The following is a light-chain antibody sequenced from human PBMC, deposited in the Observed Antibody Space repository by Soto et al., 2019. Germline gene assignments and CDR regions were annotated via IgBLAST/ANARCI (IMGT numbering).Light chain of an antibody. CDR2: AAS. CDR3: QQTYRIPYT. Sequence: DIQMTQSPSSLSVSIGDRVTITCRSSQSISVYINWYQKKSGTPPKLLMYAASNLQSGVPSRFSGRGSGTDFTLTISSLQPEDFASYYCQQTYRIPYTFGQGPRWIS. CDR1: QSISVY. V-gene: IGKV1-39*01. J-gene: IGKJ2*01.